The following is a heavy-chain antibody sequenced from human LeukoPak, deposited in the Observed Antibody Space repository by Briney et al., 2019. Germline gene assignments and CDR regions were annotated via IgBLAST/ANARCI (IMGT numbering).Heavy chain of an antibody. J-gene: IGHJ4*02. V-gene: IGHV4-59*11. CDR1: GTSISSPY. D-gene: IGHD1-1*01. CDR3: ARAGNWNDLDY. CDR2: IVYVHNSGST. Sequence: PETLSLTCTVAGTSISSPYWSCLRHPPRGGLEWMGYIVYVHNSGSTNYSPSLKSRVTISLDTSKNQFSLKLNSVTAADTAVYYCARAGNWNDLDYWGQGTLVTVSS.